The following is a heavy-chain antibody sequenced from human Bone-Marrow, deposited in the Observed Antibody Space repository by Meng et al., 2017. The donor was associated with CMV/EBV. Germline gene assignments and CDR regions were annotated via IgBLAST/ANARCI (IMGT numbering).Heavy chain of an antibody. Sequence: GESLKISCAASGFTFSSYAMHWVRQAPGKGLEWVAVISYDGSNKYYADSVKGRFTISRDNSKNTLYLQMNSLRAEDTAVYYCARDIGGDLLSIAARPPPPYYYYGMAVWGQGNTVNGAS. CDR2: ISYDGSNK. V-gene: IGHV3-30*04. D-gene: IGHD6-6*01. CDR1: GFTFSSYA. J-gene: IGHJ6*01. CDR3: ARDIGGDLLSIAARPPPPYYYYGMAV.